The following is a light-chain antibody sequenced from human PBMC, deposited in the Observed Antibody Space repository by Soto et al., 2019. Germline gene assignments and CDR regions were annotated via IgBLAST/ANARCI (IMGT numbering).Light chain of an antibody. J-gene: IGKJ4*01. V-gene: IGKV1-9*01. CDR3: QQLERYPST. CDR2: AAS. CDR1: QGINSF. Sequence: IQLTQSPSSLSASXXDRVXITCLAGQGINSFLAWYQQKPGKAPKXXIYAASTLQSGVPSRFSGSGSGTDFTLTISSLQPEDFATYYCQQLERYPSTFGGGTKVDIK.